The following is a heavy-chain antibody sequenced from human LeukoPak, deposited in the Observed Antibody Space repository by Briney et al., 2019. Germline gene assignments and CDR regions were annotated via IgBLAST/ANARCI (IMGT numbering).Heavy chain of an antibody. V-gene: IGHV3-30*02. CDR1: GFTFSSYG. CDR2: IRYDGSNK. CDR3: VRVPSGTWYLDY. Sequence: PGGSLRLSCAASGFTFSSYGMHWVRQAPGKGLEWVAFIRYDGSNKYYADSVKGRFTISRDNSKNTLYLQMNSLRAEDTAVYYCVRVPSGTWYLDYWGQGTLVTVSS. J-gene: IGHJ4*02. D-gene: IGHD3-10*01.